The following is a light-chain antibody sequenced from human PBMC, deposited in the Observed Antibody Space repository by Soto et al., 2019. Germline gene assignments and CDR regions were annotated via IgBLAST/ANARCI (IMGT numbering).Light chain of an antibody. V-gene: IGKV1-27*01. Sequence: DIQMTQSPSSLSASVGDRVTITCRASQGISNYLAWYQQIPGKVPRLLIYAASTLQSGVPSRFSGSGSGTDFTLTIISLQPEDVTTYYCQKYNSARWTFGLGTKVEIK. CDR3: QKYNSARWT. CDR2: AAS. CDR1: QGISNY. J-gene: IGKJ1*01.